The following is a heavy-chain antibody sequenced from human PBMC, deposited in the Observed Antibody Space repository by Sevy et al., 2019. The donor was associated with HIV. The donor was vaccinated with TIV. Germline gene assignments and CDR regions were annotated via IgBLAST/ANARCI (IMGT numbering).Heavy chain of an antibody. J-gene: IGHJ1*01. D-gene: IGHD3-22*01. CDR2: RSYDGSNK. CDR3: ARPSGSSGYSDFQH. Sequence: GGSLRLSCAASGFTFNSYPMHWVRQAPGKGLEWVAFRSYDGSNKYYAYSVKGRFTISRDISRNTLYLQMNSLRPEDTALYYCARPSGSSGYSDFQHWGQGTLVTVSS. CDR1: GFTFNSYP. V-gene: IGHV3-30*04.